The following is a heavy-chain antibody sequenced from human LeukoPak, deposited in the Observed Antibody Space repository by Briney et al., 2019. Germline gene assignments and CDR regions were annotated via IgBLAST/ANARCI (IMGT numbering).Heavy chain of an antibody. J-gene: IGHJ5*02. CDR3: AKGLEQWLPENWFDP. V-gene: IGHV3-9*03. Sequence: GGSLRLSCAASGFTFSSYAMSWVRQAPGKGLEWVSGISWNSGSIGYADSVMGRFTISRDNAKNSLYLQMNSLRAEDMALYYCAKGLEQWLPENWFDPWGQGTLVTVSS. CDR1: GFTFSSYA. D-gene: IGHD6-19*01. CDR2: ISWNSGSI.